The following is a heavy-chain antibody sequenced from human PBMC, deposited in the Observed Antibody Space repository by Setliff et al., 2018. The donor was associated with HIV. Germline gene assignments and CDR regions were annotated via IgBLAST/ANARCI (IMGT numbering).Heavy chain of an antibody. Sequence: GGSLRLSCAASGFTFSSYEMNWVRQAPGKGLEWVSYISSSGSTIYYADSVKGRFTISRDNAKKSLYLQMNSLRAEDTAVYYCVRLITAFTSSWPDYYYYDSDVWGQGTTVTVSS. V-gene: IGHV3-48*03. CDR2: ISSSGSTI. D-gene: IGHD3-22*01. CDR3: VRLITAFTSSWPDYYYYDSDV. J-gene: IGHJ6*02. CDR1: GFTFSSYE.